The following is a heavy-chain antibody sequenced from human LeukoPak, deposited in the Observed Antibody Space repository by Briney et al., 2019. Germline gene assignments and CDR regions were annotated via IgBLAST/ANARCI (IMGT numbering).Heavy chain of an antibody. J-gene: IGHJ3*02. Sequence: PGGSLRLSCAASGFTFSSYGMSWVRQAPGKGLEWVSAISSSGGNTYYADSVKGRFTISGDNSKNTFYLQMNSLRAEDTAVYYCAKDLMVIIVSGVCDIWGQGTMVTVSS. D-gene: IGHD3-3*01. CDR1: GFTFSSYG. V-gene: IGHV3-23*01. CDR2: ISSSGGNT. CDR3: AKDLMVIIVSGVCDI.